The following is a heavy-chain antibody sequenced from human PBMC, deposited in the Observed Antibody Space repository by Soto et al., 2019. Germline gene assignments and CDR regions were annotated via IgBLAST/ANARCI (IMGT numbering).Heavy chain of an antibody. CDR2: INLSGST. J-gene: IGHJ4*02. D-gene: IGHD5-12*01. CDR3: ARGVGYAGVDY. CDR1: GGSFSAYY. Sequence: SETLSLTCAVYGGSFSAYYWSWIRQPPGKRLEWFGEINLSGSTNYNPSLKSRVTISVDMSKNQFSLKLSSLTSADTAVYYCARGVGYAGVDYWGQGTLVTVSS. V-gene: IGHV4-34*01.